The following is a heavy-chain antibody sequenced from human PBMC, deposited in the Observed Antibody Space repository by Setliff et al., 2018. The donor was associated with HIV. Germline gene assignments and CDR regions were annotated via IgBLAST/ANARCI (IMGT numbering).Heavy chain of an antibody. V-gene: IGHV4-39*07. J-gene: IGHJ4*02. D-gene: IGHD3-3*01. CDR1: GGSIRSSSYY. CDR3: AGFSYNFWVYRFDH. CDR2: IYYSGST. Sequence: PSETLSLTCNVSGGSIRSSSYYWGWIRQPPGKGLEWIGTIYYSGSTYYNPSLKSRVTMSIDTSTQQFFLNVTSVTAADTAVYYCAGFSYNFWVYRFDHWGQGALVTVSS.